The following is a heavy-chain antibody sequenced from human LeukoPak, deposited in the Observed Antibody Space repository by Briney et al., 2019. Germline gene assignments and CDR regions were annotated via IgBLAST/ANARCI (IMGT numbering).Heavy chain of an antibody. CDR2: IYSGGYSGVNT. D-gene: IGHD4-17*01. Sequence: PGGSLRLSCAASGYTVSSNYMSWVCQAPGTGLEWVSLIYSGGYSGVNTYYADSVKGRFTVSRDNSKNTLYLQMNSLSAEDTTVYYCARDTDYSGMDVWGKGTTVTVSS. CDR3: ARDTDYSGMDV. CDR1: GYTVSSNY. V-gene: IGHV3-66*03. J-gene: IGHJ6*04.